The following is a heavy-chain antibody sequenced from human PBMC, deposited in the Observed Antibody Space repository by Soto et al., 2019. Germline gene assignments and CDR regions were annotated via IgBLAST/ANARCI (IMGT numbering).Heavy chain of an antibody. CDR2: IYYSGST. CDR1: GGSVSSGDFY. V-gene: IGHV4-61*08. J-gene: IGHJ5*02. D-gene: IGHD5-18*01. Sequence: SETLSLTCTVSGGSVSSGDFYWSWIRQPPGKGLEWIGNIYYSGSTNYNPSLKSRATISLDTAKNQFSLKVSSVTAADTAVYDSARIPVETAMIYWLDPWGQGTLVTVSS. CDR3: ARIPVETAMIYWLDP.